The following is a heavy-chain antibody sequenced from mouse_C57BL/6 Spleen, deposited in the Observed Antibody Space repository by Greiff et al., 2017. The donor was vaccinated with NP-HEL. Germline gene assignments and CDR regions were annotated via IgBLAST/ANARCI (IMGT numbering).Heavy chain of an antibody. J-gene: IGHJ3*01. D-gene: IGHD2-2*01. CDR3: ARSGGYDVWFAY. Sequence: EVQLQQSGPELVKPGASVKMSCKASGYTFTDYNMHWVKQSHGQSLEWIGYINPNNGGTSYNQKFKGKATLTVNTSSSTAYMELRSLTSEESAVYYGARSGGYDVWFAYWGQGTLVTVSA. CDR1: GYTFTDYN. CDR2: INPNNGGT. V-gene: IGHV1-22*01.